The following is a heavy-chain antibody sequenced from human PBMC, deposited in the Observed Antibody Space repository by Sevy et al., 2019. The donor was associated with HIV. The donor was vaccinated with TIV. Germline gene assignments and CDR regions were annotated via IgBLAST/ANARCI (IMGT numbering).Heavy chain of an antibody. J-gene: IGHJ4*02. CDR1: GFIFSNAW. D-gene: IGHD1-26*01. V-gene: IGHV3-15*05. CDR3: TTEWEGGFYC. Sequence: GGSLRLSCAASGFIFSNAWMSWVRQAPGKGLEWLGRIKSKTDGGTTVYAAAVKGKFTISRDDSKNTLYLQMNSLNTEDTALYYCTTEWEGGFYCWGQGTLVTVSS. CDR2: IKSKTDGGTT.